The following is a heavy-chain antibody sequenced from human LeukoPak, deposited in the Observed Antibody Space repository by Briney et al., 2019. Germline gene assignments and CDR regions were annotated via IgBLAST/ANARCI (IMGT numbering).Heavy chain of an antibody. J-gene: IGHJ4*02. CDR3: ASGGSNWYEGFDY. V-gene: IGHV5-51*01. Sequence: GESLKISCKGSGYIFTGYWIGWVRQMPGKGLEWMGIIYPGDSDTRYSPSFQGQVTISADKSISTAYLQWSSLKASDTAMYCCASGGSNWYEGFDYWGQGTLVTVSS. D-gene: IGHD1-20*01. CDR1: GYIFTGYW. CDR2: IYPGDSDT.